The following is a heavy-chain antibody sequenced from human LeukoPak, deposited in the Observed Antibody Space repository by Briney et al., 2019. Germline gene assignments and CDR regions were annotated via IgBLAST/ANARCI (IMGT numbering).Heavy chain of an antibody. V-gene: IGHV1-3*04. D-gene: IGHD6-19*01. Sequence: GASVKVSCKGSGYTFTDSAVHWVRQAPGQRLEWMAWINTDNGDTKHSQKFQGRVTITRDTSASTAYMELSSLGSEDTAVYYCASRPGIEVAGFDYWGQGTLVTVSS. CDR3: ASRPGIEVAGFDY. J-gene: IGHJ4*02. CDR2: INTDNGDT. CDR1: GYTFTDSA.